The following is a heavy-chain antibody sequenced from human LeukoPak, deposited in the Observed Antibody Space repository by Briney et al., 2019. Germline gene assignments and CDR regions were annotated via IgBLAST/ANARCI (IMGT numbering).Heavy chain of an antibody. D-gene: IGHD5-24*01. J-gene: IGHJ3*02. CDR1: GYTFTNSY. Sequence: ASVKVSCKASGYTFTNSYTHWVRQSPGQVREWMGLFNPDGGNTNYAQNFQARVTLTRDTSTSTVYMELSSLRSEDTAIYYCARIRDGYNDAYDIWGQGTVVTVPS. CDR3: ARIRDGYNDAYDI. V-gene: IGHV1-46*01. CDR2: FNPDGGNT.